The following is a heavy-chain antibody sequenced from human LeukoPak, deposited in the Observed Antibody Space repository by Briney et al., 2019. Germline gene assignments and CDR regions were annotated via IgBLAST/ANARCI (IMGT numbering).Heavy chain of an antibody. Sequence: ASVKVSCKASGGTFSSYAISWVRQAPGQGLEWMGGIIPIFGTANYAQKFQGRVTITADESTSTAYMELSSLRSEDTAVYYCARDREKYQLLLSQHWGQGTLVTVSS. CDR1: GGTFSSYA. D-gene: IGHD2-2*01. J-gene: IGHJ1*01. CDR3: ARDREKYQLLLSQH. V-gene: IGHV1-69*13. CDR2: IIPIFGTA.